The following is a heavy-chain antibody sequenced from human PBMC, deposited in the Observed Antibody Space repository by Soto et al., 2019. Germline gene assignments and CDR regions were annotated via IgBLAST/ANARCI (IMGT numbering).Heavy chain of an antibody. CDR1: GGTFSSYA. J-gene: IGHJ4*02. V-gene: IGHV1-69*18. CDR3: AGDCSWGGGGGEY. Sequence: QVQLVQSGAEVKKPGSSVKVSCKASGGTFSSYAISWVRQAPGQGLEWMGNIIPVFRKSNYAQKFQGRVTITAAESTSTANMDLSSLTSEDTAGYYCAGDCSWGGGGGEYWGQGTLVIVSS. CDR2: IIPVFRKS. D-gene: IGHD3-16*01.